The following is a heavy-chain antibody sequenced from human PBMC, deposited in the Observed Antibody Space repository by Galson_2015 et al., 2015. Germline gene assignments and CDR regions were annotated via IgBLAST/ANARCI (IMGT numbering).Heavy chain of an antibody. J-gene: IGHJ4*02. CDR1: GFTFMNYV. Sequence: LRLSCAAYGFTFMNYVMSWVRQAPGKGLEWVSAIGGSGRTTFYADSVKGRFTVSRDNSKNTLNLQMNSLRGEDTAVYYCAKGAPKTVFGVAPPDYWGQGTLVTVSS. CDR2: IGGSGRTT. V-gene: IGHV3-23*01. CDR3: AKGAPKTVFGVAPPDY. D-gene: IGHD3-3*01.